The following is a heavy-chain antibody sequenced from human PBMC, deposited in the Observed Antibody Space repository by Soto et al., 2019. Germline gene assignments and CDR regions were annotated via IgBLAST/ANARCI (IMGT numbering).Heavy chain of an antibody. D-gene: IGHD5-18*01. CDR2: INPNSGGT. J-gene: IGHJ1*01. V-gene: IGHV1-2*04. Sequence: ASVKVSCKASGYTFTGYYMHWVRQAPGQGLEWMGWINPNSGGTNYAQKFQGWVTMTRDTSISTAYMELSRLRSDDTAVYYCARGLRGYSYAEYFQHWGQGTLVTVSS. CDR1: GYTFTGYY. CDR3: ARGLRGYSYAEYFQH.